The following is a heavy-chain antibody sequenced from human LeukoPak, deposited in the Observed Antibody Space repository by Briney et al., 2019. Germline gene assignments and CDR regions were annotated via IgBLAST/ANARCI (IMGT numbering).Heavy chain of an antibody. J-gene: IGHJ6*03. CDR3: ARRNKHSSSPWPYYYYMDV. CDR1: GGSISSGSYY. D-gene: IGHD6-6*01. Sequence: SETLSLTCTVSGGSISSGSYYWSWIRQPAGKGLGWIGRIYTSGSTNYNPSLKSRVTISVDTSKNQFSLKLSSVTAADTAVYYCARRNKHSSSPWPYYYYMDVWGKGTTVTVSS. CDR2: IYTSGST. V-gene: IGHV4-61*02.